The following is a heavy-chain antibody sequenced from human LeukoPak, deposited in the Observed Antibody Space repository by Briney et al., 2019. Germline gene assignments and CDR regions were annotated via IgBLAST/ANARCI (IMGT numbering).Heavy chain of an antibody. CDR1: GYTFTCYY. J-gene: IGHJ4*02. CDR2: INPNSGDT. V-gene: IGHV1-2*02. D-gene: IGHD3-22*01. Sequence: ASVKVSCKSSGYTFTCYYIHWVRQAPGQGLEWMGWINPNSGDTKYAQKFQGRVTVTRDKSISTAYMELSRLTSDDTAVYYCARGYDSGGYYLPDHWGQGTLVTVSS. CDR3: ARGYDSGGYYLPDH.